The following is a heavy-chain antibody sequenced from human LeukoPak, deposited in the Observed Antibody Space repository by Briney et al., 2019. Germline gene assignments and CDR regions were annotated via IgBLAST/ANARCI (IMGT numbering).Heavy chain of an antibody. CDR2: ISYSGST. J-gene: IGHJ4*02. V-gene: IGHV4-59*08. CDR3: ARQASCSGTNCYPFDY. Sequence: PSGTLPLTCTVSGGSISSDYWSWIRQPPGKGLEWIGWISYSGSTTYNPSLKTRVTMSLDTSKNQFSLKLSSVTAADTAVYYCARQASCSGTNCYPFDYWGQGTLVTVSS. CDR1: GGSISSDY. D-gene: IGHD2-2*01.